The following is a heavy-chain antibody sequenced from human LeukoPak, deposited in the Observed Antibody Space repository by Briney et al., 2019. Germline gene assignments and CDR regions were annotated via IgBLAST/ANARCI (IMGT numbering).Heavy chain of an antibody. CDR1: GGTFSSYA. D-gene: IGHD1-26*01. J-gene: IGHJ4*02. CDR2: ISAYNGNT. Sequence: GASVKVSCKASGGTFSSYAISWVRQAPGQGLEWMGWISAYNGNTNYAQKLQGRVTMTTDTSTSTAYMELRSLRSDDTAVYYCARDPRSHFDYWGQGTLVTVSS. CDR3: ARDPRSHFDY. V-gene: IGHV1-18*01.